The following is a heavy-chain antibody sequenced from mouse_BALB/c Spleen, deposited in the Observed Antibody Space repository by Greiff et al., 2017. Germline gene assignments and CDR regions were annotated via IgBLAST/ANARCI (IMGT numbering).Heavy chain of an antibody. CDR1: GYSITSDYA. CDR3: ATPNYYGSLPWFAY. V-gene: IGHV3-2*02. Sequence: DVQLQESGPGLVKPSQSLSLTCTVTGYSITSDYAWNWIRQFPGNKLEWMGYISYSGSTSYNPSLKSRISITRDTSKNQFFLQLNSVTTEDTATYYCATPNYYGSLPWFAYWGQGTLVAVSA. D-gene: IGHD1-1*01. J-gene: IGHJ3*01. CDR2: ISYSGST.